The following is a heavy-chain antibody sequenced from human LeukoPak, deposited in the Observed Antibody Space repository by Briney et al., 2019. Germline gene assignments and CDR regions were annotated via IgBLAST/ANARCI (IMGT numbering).Heavy chain of an antibody. Sequence: SETLSLTCTVSGGSISSYYWSWIRQPPGKGLEWIGYIYYSGSTNYNPSLKSRVTISVDTSKNQFSLKLSSVTAADTAVYYCAREGGDTAMAYFDYWGQGTLVTVPS. CDR2: IYYSGST. CDR3: AREGGDTAMAYFDY. V-gene: IGHV4-59*01. CDR1: GGSISSYY. D-gene: IGHD5-18*01. J-gene: IGHJ4*02.